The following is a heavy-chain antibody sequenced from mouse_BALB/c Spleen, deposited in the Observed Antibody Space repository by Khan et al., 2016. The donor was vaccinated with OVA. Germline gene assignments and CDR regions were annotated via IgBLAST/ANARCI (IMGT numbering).Heavy chain of an antibody. J-gene: IGHJ2*01. D-gene: IGHD1-1*01. V-gene: IGHV5-17*02. CDR3: ATYYYNGYYFDY. CDR1: GFTFSSYG. Sequence: EVELVESGGGLVQPGGSRKLSCAASGFTFSSYGMHWVRQAPEKGLEWVAYISGDSSTIYYADTVKGRFTISRDNPKNTLFLQMTSLMSEDTAMYYCATYYYNGYYFDYWGPGTTVTVSA. CDR2: ISGDSSTI.